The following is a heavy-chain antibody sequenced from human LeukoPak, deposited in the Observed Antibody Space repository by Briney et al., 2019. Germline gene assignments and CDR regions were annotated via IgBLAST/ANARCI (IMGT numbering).Heavy chain of an antibody. CDR2: IIPIFGTA. D-gene: IGHD5-24*01. V-gene: IGHV1-69*06. CDR3: AKDRPPRDGYKYFDY. J-gene: IGHJ4*02. CDR1: GGTFSSYA. Sequence: SVKVSCKASGGTFSSYAISWVRQAPGQGLEWMGGIIPIFGTANYAQKFQGRVTITADKSTSTAYMELSSLRSEDTAVYYCAKDRPPRDGYKYFDYWGQGTLVTVSS.